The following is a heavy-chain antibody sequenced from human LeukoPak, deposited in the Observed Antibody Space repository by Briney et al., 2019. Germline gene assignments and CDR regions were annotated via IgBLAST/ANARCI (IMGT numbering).Heavy chain of an antibody. J-gene: IGHJ5*02. CDR3: AREGGTVATGSWFDP. V-gene: IGHV3-30*04. Sequence: GRSLRLSCAASGFTFSSYAMHWVRQAPGKGLEWVAVISYDGSNKYYADSVKARFTISRDNSKNTLYLQMNSLRAEDTAVYYCAREGGTVATGSWFDPWGQGTLVTVSS. D-gene: IGHD1-26*01. CDR1: GFTFSSYA. CDR2: ISYDGSNK.